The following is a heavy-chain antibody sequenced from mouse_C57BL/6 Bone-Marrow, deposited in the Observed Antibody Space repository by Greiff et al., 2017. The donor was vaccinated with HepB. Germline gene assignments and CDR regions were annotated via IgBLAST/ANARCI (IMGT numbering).Heavy chain of an antibody. V-gene: IGHV3-6*01. CDR1: GYSITSGYY. CDR3: ARRALPYYAMDY. CDR2: ISYDGSN. Sequence: EVQLQESGPGLVKPSQSLSLTCSVTGYSITSGYYWNWIRQFPGNKLEWMGYISYDGSNNYNPSLKNRISITRDTSKNQFFLKLNSVTTEDTATYYCARRALPYYAMDYWGQGTSVTVSS. J-gene: IGHJ4*01. D-gene: IGHD1-2*01.